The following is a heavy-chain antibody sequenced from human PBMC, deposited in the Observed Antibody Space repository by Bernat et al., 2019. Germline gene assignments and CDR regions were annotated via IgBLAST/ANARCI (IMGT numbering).Heavy chain of an antibody. J-gene: IGHJ4*02. CDR1: GFTFSSYA. D-gene: IGHD6-13*01. Sequence: QVQLVESGGGVVQPGRSLRLSCAASGFTFSSYAMHWVRQAPGKGLEWVAVISHDGSNKYYADSVKGRFTISRDNSKNTLYLQMNSLRAEDTAVYYCARDGTVGSWPNFDYWGQGTLVTVSS. CDR2: ISHDGSNK. V-gene: IGHV3-30*01. CDR3: ARDGTVGSWPNFDY.